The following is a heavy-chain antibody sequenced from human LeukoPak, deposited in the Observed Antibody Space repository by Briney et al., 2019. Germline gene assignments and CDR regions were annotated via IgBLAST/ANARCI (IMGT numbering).Heavy chain of an antibody. CDR2: INADNGNT. D-gene: IGHD3-10*01. CDR3: ARQDSGLDAFDI. V-gene: IGHV1-18*01. CDR1: GYTFTTFG. Sequence: ASVKVSCKASGYTFTTFGITWVRQAPGQGLEWMGWINADNGNTNYAQNLQGRVTMTTDTSTSKAYMELRSLRSDDTAVYYCARQDSGLDAFDIWGQGTMVIVSS. J-gene: IGHJ3*02.